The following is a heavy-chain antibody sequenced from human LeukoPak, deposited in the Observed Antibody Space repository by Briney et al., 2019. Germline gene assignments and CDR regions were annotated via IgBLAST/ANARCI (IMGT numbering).Heavy chain of an antibody. Sequence: GGSLRLSCAASGFTFSSYDMHWVRQATGKGLEWVSAIGTAGDTYYPGSVKGRFTVSRENAKNSLYLQMNSLRAGDTAVYYCARAGVRGVMGGAAFDIWGQGTMVTVSS. CDR3: ARAGVRGVMGGAAFDI. J-gene: IGHJ3*02. D-gene: IGHD3-10*01. CDR2: IGTAGDT. V-gene: IGHV3-13*01. CDR1: GFTFSSYD.